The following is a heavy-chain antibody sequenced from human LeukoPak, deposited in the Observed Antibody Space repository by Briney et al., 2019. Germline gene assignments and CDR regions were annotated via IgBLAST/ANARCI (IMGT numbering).Heavy chain of an antibody. CDR1: GGSFRGYY. J-gene: IGHJ4*02. D-gene: IGHD3-22*01. CDR2: INHSGST. Sequence: SETLSLTCAVYGGSFRGYYWSWIRQPPGKGLEWIGEINHSGSTNYNPSLKSRVTISVDTSKNQFSLKLSSVTAADTAVYYGARGLSPVVDVDYWGQGTLVTVSS. CDR3: ARGLSPVVDVDY. V-gene: IGHV4-34*01.